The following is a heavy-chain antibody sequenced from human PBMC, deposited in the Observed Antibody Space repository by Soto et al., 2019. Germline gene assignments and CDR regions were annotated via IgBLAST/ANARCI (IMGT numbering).Heavy chain of an antibody. V-gene: IGHV3-23*01. D-gene: IGHD4-17*01. Sequence: EVQLLESGGGLVQPGGSLRLSCAASGFTFSSYGMSWVRQAPGKGLEWVSAISDVGGSTFYADSVKGRFTISRDNSKNTLYLQMNSLRAEDTAVYYCAKLMTTVTTLHDAFDIWGQGTMVTVSS. J-gene: IGHJ3*02. CDR1: GFTFSSYG. CDR2: ISDVGGST. CDR3: AKLMTTVTTLHDAFDI.